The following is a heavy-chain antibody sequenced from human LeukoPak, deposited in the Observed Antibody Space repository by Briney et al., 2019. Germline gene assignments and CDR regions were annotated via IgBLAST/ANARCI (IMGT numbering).Heavy chain of an antibody. Sequence: NPSETLSLTCAVYGGSFSGYYWSWIRQPPGKGLEWIGEINHSGSTNYNPSLKSRVTISVDTSKIQFSLKLSSVTAADTAVYYCARARIAAAGTTDYWGQGTLVTVSS. V-gene: IGHV4-34*01. J-gene: IGHJ4*02. D-gene: IGHD6-13*01. CDR1: GGSFSGYY. CDR2: INHSGST. CDR3: ARARIAAAGTTDY.